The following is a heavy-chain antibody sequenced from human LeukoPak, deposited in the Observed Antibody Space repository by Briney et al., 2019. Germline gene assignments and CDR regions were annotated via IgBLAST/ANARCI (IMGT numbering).Heavy chain of an antibody. CDR3: ARAVGGYSYGYYFDY. Sequence: ASVKVSCKASGYTFTSYDINWVRQATGQGLEWMGWMNPNSGNTGYAQKFQGRVTITRNTSVSTAYMELSSLRSEDTAVYYCARAVGGYSYGYYFDYWGQGTLVTVSS. V-gene: IGHV1-8*03. J-gene: IGHJ4*02. D-gene: IGHD5-18*01. CDR2: MNPNSGNT. CDR1: GYTFTSYD.